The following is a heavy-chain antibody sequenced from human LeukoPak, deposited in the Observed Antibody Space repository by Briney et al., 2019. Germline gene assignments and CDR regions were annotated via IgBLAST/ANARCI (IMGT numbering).Heavy chain of an antibody. CDR3: ACRPSDIRYYGVFDF. Sequence: PGGSLRLSCAASGFTFSSYGMHWVRQAPGKGLEWVAVISYDGSNKYYADSVKGRFTISRDNAKNSLYLQMNSLRVEDTAVYYCACRPSDIRYYGVFDFWGQGSLVTVSS. J-gene: IGHJ4*02. V-gene: IGHV3-30*03. D-gene: IGHD3-10*01. CDR2: ISYDGSNK. CDR1: GFTFSSYG.